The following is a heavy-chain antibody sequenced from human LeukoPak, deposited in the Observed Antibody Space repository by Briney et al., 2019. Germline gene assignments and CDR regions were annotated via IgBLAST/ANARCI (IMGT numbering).Heavy chain of an antibody. J-gene: IGHJ4*02. V-gene: IGHV3-23*01. CDR2: ISGSGGST. CDR1: RFTFNTYA. D-gene: IGHD3-10*01. CDR3: AKDRIYADGLWDFDY. Sequence: GGSLRLSCAASRFTFNTYAMSWVRQAPGKGLEWVSAISGSGGSTYYADSVKGRFTISRDNSKNTLYLQMNSLRADDTAVYYCAKDRIYADGLWDFDYWGQGALVTVSS.